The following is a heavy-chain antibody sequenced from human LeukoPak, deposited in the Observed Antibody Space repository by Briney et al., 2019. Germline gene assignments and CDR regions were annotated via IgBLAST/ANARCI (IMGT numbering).Heavy chain of an antibody. Sequence: GGSLRLSCAASGFTFSSYWMSWVRQAPGKGLEWVANIKQDGSEKYYVDSVKGRFTISRDNAKNSLYLQMNSLRAEDTAVYYCARDWKVKWELADAFDIWGQGTMVTVSS. CDR1: GFTFSSYW. J-gene: IGHJ3*02. CDR3: ARDWKVKWELADAFDI. CDR2: IKQDGSEK. D-gene: IGHD1-26*01. V-gene: IGHV3-7*01.